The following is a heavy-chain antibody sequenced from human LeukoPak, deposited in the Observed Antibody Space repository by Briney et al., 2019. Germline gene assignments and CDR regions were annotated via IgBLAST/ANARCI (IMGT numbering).Heavy chain of an antibody. V-gene: IGHV1-69*13. D-gene: IGHD2-2*01. CDR2: IIPIFGTA. CDR3: ARDRGPAAMGNDAFDI. CDR1: GGTFSSYA. J-gene: IGHJ3*02. Sequence: SVKVSCKASGGTFSSYAISWVRQAPGQGLEWMGGIIPIFGTANYAQKFQGRVTITADESTSTAYMELSSLRFEDTAVYYCARDRGPAAMGNDAFDIWGQGTMVTVSS.